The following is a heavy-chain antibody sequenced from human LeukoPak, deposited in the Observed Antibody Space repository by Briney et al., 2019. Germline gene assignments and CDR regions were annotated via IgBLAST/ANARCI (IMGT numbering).Heavy chain of an antibody. V-gene: IGHV4-59*08. CDR1: GVSISNYY. Sequence: SETLSLTCSVSGVSISNYYWSWIRQAPGKGLEWIGCIHSSGSTNPNPSLKRRLTTSADTSKNQISLKLSSVTAADTGVYYCARHDNAYSYGVDYWGQGTLVTVSS. CDR2: IHSSGST. CDR3: ARHDNAYSYGVDY. D-gene: IGHD5-18*01. J-gene: IGHJ4*02.